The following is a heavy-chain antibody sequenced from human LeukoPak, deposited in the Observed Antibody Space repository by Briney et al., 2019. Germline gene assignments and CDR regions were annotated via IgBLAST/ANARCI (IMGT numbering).Heavy chain of an antibody. CDR2: IYTSGST. CDR1: GGSISSYY. J-gene: IGHJ3*02. V-gene: IGHV4-4*07. D-gene: IGHD2-21*02. Sequence: SETLSLTCTVSGGSISSYYWSWIRQPAGKGLEWIGRIYTSGSTNYNPSLKSRVTMSVDTSKNQFSLKLSSVTAADTAVYYCARDGHIVVVTATPDAFDIWGQGTMVTVSS. CDR3: ARDGHIVVVTATPDAFDI.